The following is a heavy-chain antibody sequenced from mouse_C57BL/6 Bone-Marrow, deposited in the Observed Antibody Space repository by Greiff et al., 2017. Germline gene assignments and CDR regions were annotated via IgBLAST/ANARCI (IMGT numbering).Heavy chain of an antibody. CDR1: GYTFTNYW. CDR2: MHPNGGSP. CDR3: ARSYDYDDYTMDY. V-gene: IGHV1-64*01. D-gene: IGHD2-4*01. J-gene: IGHJ4*01. Sequence: QVQLQQSGAELVKPGASVKLSCKASGYTFTNYWMHWVKQRPGQGLEWIRMMHPNGGSPDYNEKFKSEATLSVDKSSRTAYMELSSLTSEDSAIYYCARSYDYDDYTMDYWGQGTSVTVSS.